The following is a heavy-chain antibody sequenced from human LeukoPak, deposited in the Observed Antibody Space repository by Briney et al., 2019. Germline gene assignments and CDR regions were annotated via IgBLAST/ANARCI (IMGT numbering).Heavy chain of an antibody. D-gene: IGHD3-16*01. CDR1: GYSFTTYW. J-gene: IGHJ6*02. Sequence: PGESLKISCKGSGYSFTTYWISWVRQMPGKGLEWMGKIDPTNSYTNYSPSFQGHVTISADKSISTAYLQWSSLKASDTAMYYCARAVRLESGMDVWGQGTTVTVSS. CDR2: IDPTNSYT. V-gene: IGHV5-10-1*01. CDR3: ARAVRLESGMDV.